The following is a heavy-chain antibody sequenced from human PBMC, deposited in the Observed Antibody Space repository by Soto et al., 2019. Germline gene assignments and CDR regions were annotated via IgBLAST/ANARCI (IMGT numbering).Heavy chain of an antibody. Sequence: ASVKVSCKASSYTFTSYGISWVRQAPGQGLEWMGWISAYNGNTNYAQKLQGRVTMTTDTSTSTAYMELRSLRSDDAAVYYCARFMYSSGWFDYWGQGTLVTVSS. D-gene: IGHD6-19*01. V-gene: IGHV1-18*01. CDR1: SYTFTSYG. J-gene: IGHJ5*01. CDR3: ARFMYSSGWFDY. CDR2: ISAYNGNT.